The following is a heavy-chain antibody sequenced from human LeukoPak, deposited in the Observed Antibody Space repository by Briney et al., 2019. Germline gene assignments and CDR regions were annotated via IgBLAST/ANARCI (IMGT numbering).Heavy chain of an antibody. D-gene: IGHD4-17*01. Sequence: PGRSLRLSCAASGFSFSNYDMHWVRQAPGKGLEWVAVIWYDGSNKYYADSVKGRFTISRDNSKNTLYLQMNSLRVEDAAVYYCARGDATVTTKQNLDYWGQGTLVTVSS. CDR1: GFSFSNYD. CDR3: ARGDATVTTKQNLDY. J-gene: IGHJ4*02. V-gene: IGHV3-33*01. CDR2: IWYDGSNK.